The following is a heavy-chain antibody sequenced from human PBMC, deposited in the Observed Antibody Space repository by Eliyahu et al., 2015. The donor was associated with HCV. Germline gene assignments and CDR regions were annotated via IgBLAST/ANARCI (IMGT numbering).Heavy chain of an antibody. CDR3: ARESGSFGDFDY. CDR1: GXXFSXYX. J-gene: IGHJ4*02. D-gene: IGHD3-10*01. CDR2: VWSDGGRE. V-gene: IGHV3-33*01. Sequence: QVQLVXSGGGVVQPGRSLRLSXXXSGXXFSXYXMHWVRXAPGKGPEWVAFVWSDGGREYYADSVKGRFTISRDNSKNTLYLQMNSLRAEDTAMYYCARESGSFGDFDYWGQGTLVTVSS.